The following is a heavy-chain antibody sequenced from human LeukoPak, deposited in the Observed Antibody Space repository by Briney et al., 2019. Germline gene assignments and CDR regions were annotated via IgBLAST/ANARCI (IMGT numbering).Heavy chain of an antibody. CDR1: GGSISSSSYY. D-gene: IGHD5-24*01. J-gene: IGHJ4*02. V-gene: IGHV4-39*01. CDR2: IYYSGST. CDR3: ARHDGYNYYFDY. Sequence: SKTLSLTCTASGGSISSSSYYWGWIRQPPGKGLEWIGSIYYSGSTYYNPSLKSRVTVSVDTSKNQFSLKLSSVTAADTAVYYCARHDGYNYYFDYWGQGTLVTVSS.